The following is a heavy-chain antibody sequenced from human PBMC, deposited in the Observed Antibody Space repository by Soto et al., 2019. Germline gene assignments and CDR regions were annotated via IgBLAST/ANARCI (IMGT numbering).Heavy chain of an antibody. J-gene: IGHJ4*02. D-gene: IGHD7-27*01. CDR2: SYHTGSA. CDR3: ARAGEAMNALDTDY. Sequence: QVQLQESGPGLVKPSETLSLTCTVSGDSITSGSYWGWIRQPPGLGLQWIGYSYHTGSAVYNPSHDSSFTLSVDPSRNHFSLKLTYVTAAATAVYYCARAGEAMNALDTDYWGKRTLVTVSS. V-gene: IGHV4-59*01. CDR1: GDSITSGSY.